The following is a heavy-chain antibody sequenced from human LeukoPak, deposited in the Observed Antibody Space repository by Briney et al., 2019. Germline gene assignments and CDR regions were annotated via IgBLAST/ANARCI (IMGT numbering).Heavy chain of an antibody. CDR2: ISSSSSYI. CDR3: ARDSNYDSSGYYYPDYFDY. J-gene: IGHJ4*02. D-gene: IGHD3-22*01. CDR1: GFTFSSYS. Sequence: GGSLRLSCAASGFTFSSYSMNWVRQAPGKGLEWVSSISSSSSYIYYADSVKGRFTISRDNAKNSLYLRMNSLRAEDTAVYYCARDSNYDSSGYYYPDYFDYWGQGTLVTVSS. V-gene: IGHV3-21*01.